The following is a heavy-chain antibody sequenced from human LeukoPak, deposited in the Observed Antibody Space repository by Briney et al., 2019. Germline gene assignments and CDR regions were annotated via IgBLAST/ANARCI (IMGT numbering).Heavy chain of an antibody. CDR2: ISGSGGST. Sequence: GASLRLSCAASGFTFSSYAMSWVRQAPGKGLEWVSAISGSGGSTYYADSVKGRFTISRDNSKNTLYLQMNSLRAEDTAVYYCVKWPKSGAVAGFDHWGQGTLVTVSS. V-gene: IGHV3-23*01. CDR3: VKWPKSGAVAGFDH. D-gene: IGHD6-19*01. CDR1: GFTFSSYA. J-gene: IGHJ4*02.